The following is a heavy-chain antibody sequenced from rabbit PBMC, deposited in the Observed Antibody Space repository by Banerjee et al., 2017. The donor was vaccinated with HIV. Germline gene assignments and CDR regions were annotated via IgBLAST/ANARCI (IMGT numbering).Heavy chain of an antibody. D-gene: IGHD2-1*01. J-gene: IGHJ4*01. V-gene: IGHV1S47*01. CDR2: ISTGDGST. Sequence: QEQLEESGGDLVKPEGSLTITCTASGFDFSSYGVSWVRRAPGKGLEWIGYISTGDGSTYYASWVNGRFTISSHNAQNTLYLQLNSLTAADTATYFCARDNYDDYGDYDLWGPGTPSPS. CDR3: ARDNYDDYGDYDL. CDR1: GFDFSSYG.